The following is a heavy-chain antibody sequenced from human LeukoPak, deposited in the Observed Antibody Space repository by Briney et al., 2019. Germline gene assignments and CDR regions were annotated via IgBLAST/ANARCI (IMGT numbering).Heavy chain of an antibody. D-gene: IGHD6-19*01. CDR1: GFTFSSYA. CDR2: ISYDGSNK. J-gene: IGHJ3*02. CDR3: ARAGPAVAGISSAFDI. Sequence: GGSLRLSCAASGFTFSSYAMHWVRQAPGKGLEWVAVISYDGSNKYYTDSVKGRFTISRDNSKSTLYLQMNSLRAEDTAVYYCARAGPAVAGISSAFDIWGQGTMVTVSS. V-gene: IGHV3-30-3*01.